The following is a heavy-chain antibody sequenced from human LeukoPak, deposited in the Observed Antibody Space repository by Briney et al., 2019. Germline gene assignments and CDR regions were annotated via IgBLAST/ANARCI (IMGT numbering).Heavy chain of an antibody. CDR2: ISGSGGST. D-gene: IGHD1-26*01. CDR1: GFTFSSYA. J-gene: IGHJ4*02. V-gene: IGHV3-23*01. Sequence: GGSLRLSCAASGFTFSSYAMSWVRQAPGKGLEWVSAISGSGGSTYYADSVKGRFTISRDNSKNTLYLQMNSLRAEDTAVYYCAKDSTAEKVGATIVGSDYWGQGTLVTVSS. CDR3: AKDSTAEKVGATIVGSDY.